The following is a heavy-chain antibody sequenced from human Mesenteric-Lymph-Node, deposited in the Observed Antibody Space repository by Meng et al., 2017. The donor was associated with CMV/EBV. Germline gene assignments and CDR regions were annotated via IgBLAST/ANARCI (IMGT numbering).Heavy chain of an antibody. V-gene: IGHV1-69*05. D-gene: IGHD6-13*01. CDR3: ARSPKLQLENFDY. CDR1: GGGVSSYA. J-gene: IGHJ4*02. Sequence: KASGGGVSSYAITWVRQAPGQGLEWIGGTIPMFRTVTFAQKFQDRVTITTEESTNTAYMELSGLRSEDTAVYYCARSPKLQLENFDYWGQGTLVTVSS. CDR2: TIPMFRTV.